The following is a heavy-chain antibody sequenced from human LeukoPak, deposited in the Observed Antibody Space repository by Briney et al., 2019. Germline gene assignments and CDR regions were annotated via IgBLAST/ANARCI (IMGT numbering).Heavy chain of an antibody. D-gene: IGHD6-19*01. Sequence: GGSLRLSCAAPGFTFSSYSMNWVRQAPGKGLEWVSSISSSSSYIYYADSVKGRFTISRGNAKNSLYLQMNSLRAEDTAVYYCARDSVAVAPSWYFDLWGRGTLVTVSS. CDR1: GFTFSSYS. V-gene: IGHV3-21*01. J-gene: IGHJ2*01. CDR2: ISSSSSYI. CDR3: ARDSVAVAPSWYFDL.